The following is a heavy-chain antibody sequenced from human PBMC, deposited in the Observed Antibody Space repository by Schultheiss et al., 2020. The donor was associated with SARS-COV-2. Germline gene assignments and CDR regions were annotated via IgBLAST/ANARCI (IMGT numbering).Heavy chain of an antibody. CDR2: IYYSGST. J-gene: IGHJ4*02. V-gene: IGHV4-39*07. CDR1: GGSVSSGSYY. D-gene: IGHD6-13*01. Sequence: SQTLSLTCTVSGGSVSSGSYYWSWIRQPAGKGLEWIGSIYYSGSTFYNPSLKSLVTMSVDTSKNQFSLKLSSVTAADTAVYYCARGTMAYSSSYYYFDYWGQGTLVTVSS. CDR3: ARGTMAYSSSYYYFDY.